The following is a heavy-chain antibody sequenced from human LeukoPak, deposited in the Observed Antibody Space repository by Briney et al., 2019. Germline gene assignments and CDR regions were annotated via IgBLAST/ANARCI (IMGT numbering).Heavy chain of an antibody. J-gene: IGHJ5*02. CDR1: GYTFTSYG. CDR3: ARDGSGYSGYDMVWFDP. V-gene: IGHV1-18*01. Sequence: ASVNLSCKASGYTFTSYGISWVRQAPGQGLEWMGYIITYNGNTNYAQKLQSRVTMTTDTSTSTAYMELRSLTSDDTAVYYCARDGSGYSGYDMVWFDPWGQGTLVTVSS. D-gene: IGHD5-12*01. CDR2: IITYNGNT.